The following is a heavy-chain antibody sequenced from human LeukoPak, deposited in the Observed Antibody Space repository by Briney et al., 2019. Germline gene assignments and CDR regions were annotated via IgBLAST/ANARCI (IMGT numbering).Heavy chain of an antibody. V-gene: IGHV3-23*01. CDR1: GFTFSDYY. D-gene: IGHD4-17*01. CDR2: ISGSGGST. J-gene: IGHJ3*02. CDR3: AKDAPYGDHAFDI. Sequence: PGGSLRLSCAASGFTFSDYYMSWIRQAPGKGLEWVSAISGSGGSTYYADSVKGRFTISRDNSKNTLYLQMNSLRAEDTAVYYCAKDAPYGDHAFDIWGQGTMVTVSS.